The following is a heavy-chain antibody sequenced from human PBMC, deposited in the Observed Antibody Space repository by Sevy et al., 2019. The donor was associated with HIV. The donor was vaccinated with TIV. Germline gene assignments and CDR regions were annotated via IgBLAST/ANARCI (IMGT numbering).Heavy chain of an antibody. V-gene: IGHV3-49*03. J-gene: IGHJ3*02. CDR1: GFTFGDYA. D-gene: IGHD1-26*01. CDR2: IRSKAYRGTT. CDR3: TRDALVGALPDAFDI. Sequence: GGSLRLSCTASGFTFGDYAMSWFRQAPGKGLEWVGFIRSKAYRGTTEDAASVKGRFTISRDDSKSIAYLQMNSLKTEDTAVYYCTRDALVGALPDAFDIWGQGTMVTVSS.